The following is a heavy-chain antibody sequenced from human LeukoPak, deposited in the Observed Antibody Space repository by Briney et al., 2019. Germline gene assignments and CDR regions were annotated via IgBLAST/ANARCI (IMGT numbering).Heavy chain of an antibody. CDR1: GFTFSSYA. D-gene: IGHD3-22*01. CDR2: ISGSGGSA. V-gene: IGHV3-23*01. J-gene: IGHJ4*02. Sequence: PGGSLRLSCAASGFTFSSYAMSWVRQAPGKGLGWLCGISGSGGSAVYADSVRDRFTISRDNPKNILYLQMNRLRVDDTAAYYCAKGKTSGYYSSADYWGQGTLVPVSS. CDR3: AKGKTSGYYSSADY.